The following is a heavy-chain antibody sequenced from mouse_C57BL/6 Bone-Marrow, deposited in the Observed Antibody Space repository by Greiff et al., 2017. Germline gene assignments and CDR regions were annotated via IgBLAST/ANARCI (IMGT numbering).Heavy chain of an antibody. V-gene: IGHV5-4*01. J-gene: IGHJ2*01. CDR1: GFTFSSYA. D-gene: IGHD1-1*01. CDR3: ARDRGNYYGSSYYFDY. CDR2: ISDGGSYT. Sequence: DVQLQESGGGLVKPGGSLKLSCAASGFTFSSYAMSWVRQTPEKRLEWVATISDGGSYTYYPDNVKGRFTISRDNAKNNLYLQMSHLKSEDTAMYYCARDRGNYYGSSYYFDYWGQGTTLTVSS.